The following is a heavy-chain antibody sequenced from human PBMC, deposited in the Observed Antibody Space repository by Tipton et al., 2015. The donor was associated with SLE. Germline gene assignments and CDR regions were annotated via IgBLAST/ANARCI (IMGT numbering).Heavy chain of an antibody. V-gene: IGHV4-59*01. CDR3: ARGEWELYFDY. Sequence: GLVKPSETLSLNCTVSGGSMSSDYWSWMRQAPGKGLEWIGYIFYGGTANNNPSLKSRVTISVDRSKNQFSLKLNSVTAADTAVYYCARGEWELYFDYWGQGTLVTVSS. CDR1: GGSMSSDY. J-gene: IGHJ4*02. CDR2: IFYGGTA. D-gene: IGHD1-26*01.